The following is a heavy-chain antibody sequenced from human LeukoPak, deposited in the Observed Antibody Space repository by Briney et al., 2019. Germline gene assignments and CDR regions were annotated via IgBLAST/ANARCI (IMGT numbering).Heavy chain of an antibody. Sequence: GASLKVSCKASGYSFTDHYLHSLRQASGQGLEWMAWIHPKTGVTNYAERFQGRLSLTRDTSISTLYMELNSLTSDDTAVYYCARDHNWGPDYWGQGTLVSVSS. CDR3: ARDHNWGPDY. CDR1: GYSFTDHY. CDR2: IHPKTGVT. V-gene: IGHV1-2*02. J-gene: IGHJ4*02. D-gene: IGHD7-27*01.